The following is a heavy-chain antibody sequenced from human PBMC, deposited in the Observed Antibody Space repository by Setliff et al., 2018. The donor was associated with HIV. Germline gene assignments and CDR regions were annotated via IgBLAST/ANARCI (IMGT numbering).Heavy chain of an antibody. J-gene: IGHJ3*02. CDR1: GYNLNSYG. V-gene: IGHV1-18*01. Sequence: ASVKVSCKASGYNLNSYGISWVRQAPGQGLEWMGWISTYNGNTNFAQKVQGRVTLTTETSTSIAYMELSSLKSDDTAVYYCARDYLHVFDIWGQGTMVTVS. CDR2: ISTYNGNT. CDR3: ARDYLHVFDI.